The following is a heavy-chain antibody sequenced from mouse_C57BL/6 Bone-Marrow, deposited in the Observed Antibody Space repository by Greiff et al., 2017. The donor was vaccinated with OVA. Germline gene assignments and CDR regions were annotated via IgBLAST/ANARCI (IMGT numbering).Heavy chain of an antibody. V-gene: IGHV5-4*03. J-gene: IGHJ4*01. CDR1: GFTFSSYA. CDR2: ISDGGSYT. D-gene: IGHD2-4*01. CDR3: ARGGGLRRYAMDD. Sequence: EVKLMESGGGLVKPGGSLKLSCAASGFTFSSYAMSWVRQTPEKRLEWVATISDGGSYTYYPDNVKGRFTISRDNAKNNLYLQMSHLKSEDTAMYYCARGGGLRRYAMDDGGQGTSVTVSS.